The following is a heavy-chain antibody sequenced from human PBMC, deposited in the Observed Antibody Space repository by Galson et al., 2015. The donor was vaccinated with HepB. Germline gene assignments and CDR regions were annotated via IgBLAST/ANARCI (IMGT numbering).Heavy chain of an antibody. V-gene: IGHV3-30*18. Sequence: SLRLSCAASGFTFSSYGMHWVRQAPGKGLEWVAVISYDGSNKYYADSVKGRFTISRDNSKNTLYLQMNSLRAEDTAVYYCAKDGGPNSGYAYLGYAFDIWGQGTMVTVSS. J-gene: IGHJ3*02. CDR3: AKDGGPNSGYAYLGYAFDI. D-gene: IGHD5-12*01. CDR2: ISYDGSNK. CDR1: GFTFSSYG.